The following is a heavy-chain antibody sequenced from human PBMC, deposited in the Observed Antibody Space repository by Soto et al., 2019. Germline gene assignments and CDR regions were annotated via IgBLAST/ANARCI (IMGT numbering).Heavy chain of an antibody. CDR3: AAGPTGGLELDFDY. CDR1: GFTFTSSA. V-gene: IGHV1-58*01. Sequence: SVKVSCKASGFTFTSSAVQWVRQARGQRLEWIGWIVVGSGNTNYAQKFQERVTITRDMSTSTAYMELSSLRSEDTAVYYCAAGPTGGLELDFDYWGQGTLVTVSS. CDR2: IVVGSGNT. J-gene: IGHJ4*02. D-gene: IGHD1-7*01.